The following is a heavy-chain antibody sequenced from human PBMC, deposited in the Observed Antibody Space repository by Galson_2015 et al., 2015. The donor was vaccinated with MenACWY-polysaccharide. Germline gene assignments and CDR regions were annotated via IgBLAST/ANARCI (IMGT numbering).Heavy chain of an antibody. Sequence: SVKVSCKASGYTFTSYGISWGRQAPGQGLEWMGWISAYNGNKNYAQKLQGRVTMTTDTPKSTDYMKLRSLRYDDTAVYYCARSRRIAVACSLFDYWGQGTLVTVSS. D-gene: IGHD6-19*01. J-gene: IGHJ4*02. CDR1: GYTFTSYG. CDR3: ARSRRIAVACSLFDY. CDR2: ISAYNGNK. V-gene: IGHV1-18*01.